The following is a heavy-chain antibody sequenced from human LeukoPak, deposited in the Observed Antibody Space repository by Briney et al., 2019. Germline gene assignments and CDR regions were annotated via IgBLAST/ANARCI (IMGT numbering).Heavy chain of an antibody. CDR2: IYYSGST. V-gene: IGHV4-39*01. CDR3: ARPRCSGGSCPFDI. Sequence: SETLSLTCTVSGGSISSSSYYWGWIRQPPGKGLEWIGSIYYSGSTYYNPSLKSRVTISVDTSKNQFSLKLSSVTAADTAVYYCARPRCSGGSCPFDIWGQGTMVTVSS. CDR1: GGSISSSSYY. D-gene: IGHD2-15*01. J-gene: IGHJ3*02.